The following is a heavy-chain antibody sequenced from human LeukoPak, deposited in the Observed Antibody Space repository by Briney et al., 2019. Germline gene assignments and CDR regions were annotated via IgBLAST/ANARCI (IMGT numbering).Heavy chain of an antibody. J-gene: IGHJ4*02. Sequence: GGSLRLSCAASGFTFSSYDMSWVRQAPGKGLEWVSAISGSGGSTYYADSVKGRFTISRDNSKNTLYLQMNSLRADDTAVYYCAKDLSPYSSSWSFMYYFDYWGQGTLVTVSS. CDR2: ISGSGGST. V-gene: IGHV3-23*01. D-gene: IGHD6-13*01. CDR3: AKDLSPYSSSWSFMYYFDY. CDR1: GFTFSSYD.